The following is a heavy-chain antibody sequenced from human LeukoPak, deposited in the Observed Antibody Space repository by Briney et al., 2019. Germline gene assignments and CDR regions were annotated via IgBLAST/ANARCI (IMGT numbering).Heavy chain of an antibody. CDR3: ARDPAVAGKPLVY. Sequence: PSETLSLTCTVSGGSIRSYYWSWIRQPPGKGLEWIGYIYYSGSTNYNPSLKSRVTISVDTSKNQFSLKLSSVTAADTAVYYCARDPAVAGKPLVYWGQGTLVTVSS. CDR2: IYYSGST. D-gene: IGHD6-19*01. V-gene: IGHV4-59*01. CDR1: GGSIRSYY. J-gene: IGHJ4*02.